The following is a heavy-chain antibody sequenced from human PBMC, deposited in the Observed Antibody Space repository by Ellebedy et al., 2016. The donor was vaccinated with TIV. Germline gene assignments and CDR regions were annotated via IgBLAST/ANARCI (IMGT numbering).Heavy chain of an antibody. CDR3: ARDDYGELPYGMDV. CDR1: GFAVSNHF. Sequence: GESLKISCAASGFAVSNHFMSWVRQAPGEGLEWVSIIYSGGSTYYADSVKGRFTISRDNSENTVYLQMNSLRAEDTAVYYCARDDYGELPYGMDVWGQGTTVTVSS. V-gene: IGHV3-66*01. CDR2: IYSGGST. D-gene: IGHD4-17*01. J-gene: IGHJ6*02.